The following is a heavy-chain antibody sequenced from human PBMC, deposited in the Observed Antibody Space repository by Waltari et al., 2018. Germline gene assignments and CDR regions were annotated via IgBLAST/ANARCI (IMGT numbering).Heavy chain of an antibody. CDR1: GYTFTGYY. V-gene: IGHV1-2*06. CDR3: ARGRDWNYSPGNYGMDV. CDR2: INPNSGGT. D-gene: IGHD1-7*01. J-gene: IGHJ6*02. Sequence: QVQLVQSGAEVKKPGASVKVSCKASGYTFTGYYMHWVRQAPGQGLEWMGRINPNSGGTNNAQKVQGRVTLTRDTSISTAYMELSRLRSDDTAVYYCARGRDWNYSPGNYGMDVWGQGTTVTVSS.